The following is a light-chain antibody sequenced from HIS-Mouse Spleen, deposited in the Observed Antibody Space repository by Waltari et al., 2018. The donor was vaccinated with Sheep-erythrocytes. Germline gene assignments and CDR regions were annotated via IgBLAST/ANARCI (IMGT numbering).Light chain of an antibody. Sequence: DIVMTQSPDSLAVSLGERATIHCKSSQSVLYSSNNKNYLAWYQQKPGQPPKLLIYWASTRESGVPDRFSGSGSGTDFTLTISSLQAEDVAVYYCQQYYSTPWTFGLGTKVEIK. CDR1: QSVLYSSNNKNY. CDR2: WAS. CDR3: QQYYSTPWT. V-gene: IGKV4-1*01. J-gene: IGKJ1*01.